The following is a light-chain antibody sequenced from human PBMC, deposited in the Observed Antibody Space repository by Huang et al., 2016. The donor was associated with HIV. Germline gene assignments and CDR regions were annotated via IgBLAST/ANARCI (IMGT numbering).Light chain of an antibody. J-gene: IGKJ4*01. V-gene: IGKV3D-20*01. CDR2: DTS. CDR1: HNVTSRY. Sequence: EIVLTQSPVTLPLSPGDRATLSCGASHNVTSRYLAWYQQKSGLAPRLFIYDTSTRATGIPDRFSGSGSGTDFTLTIDRREPEDFAVYYCHQYGTSPLTFGGGTKVEI. CDR3: HQYGTSPLT.